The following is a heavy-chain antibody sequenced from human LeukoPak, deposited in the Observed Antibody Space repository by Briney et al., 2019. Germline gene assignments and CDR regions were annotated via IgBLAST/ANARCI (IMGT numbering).Heavy chain of an antibody. CDR3: ASDGAAAGLNSLDY. Sequence: GGSLRLSCAASGFTFSSYSMNWVRQAPGKGLEWVSYISSSSSTIYYADSVKGRFTISRDNAKNSLYLQMNSLRAEDTAVYYCASDGAAAGLNSLDYWGQGTLVTVSS. J-gene: IGHJ4*02. CDR2: ISSSSSTI. D-gene: IGHD6-13*01. V-gene: IGHV3-48*04. CDR1: GFTFSSYS.